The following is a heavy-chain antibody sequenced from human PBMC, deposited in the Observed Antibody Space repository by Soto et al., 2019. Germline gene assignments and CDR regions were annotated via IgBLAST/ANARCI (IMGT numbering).Heavy chain of an antibody. CDR3: ARDSPPHY. J-gene: IGHJ4*02. CDR1: GVTFSSYG. CDR2: ISYDGSNK. V-gene: IGHV3-30*03. Sequence: PGGSLRLSCAASGVTFSSYGMHWVRQAPGKGLEWVAVISYDGSNKYYADSVKGRFTISRDNSKNTLYLQMNSLRAEDTAVYYCARDSPPHYWGQGTLVTVSS.